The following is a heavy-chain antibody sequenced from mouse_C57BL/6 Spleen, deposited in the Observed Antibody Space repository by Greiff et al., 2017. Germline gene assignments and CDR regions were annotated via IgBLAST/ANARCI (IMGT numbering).Heavy chain of an antibody. CDR1: GFTFSSSA. D-gene: IGHD2-4*01. J-gene: IGHJ4*01. CDR2: ISDGGSYT. CDR3: ARDDYDDYYAMDD. Sequence: EVQRVESGGGLVKPGGSLKLSCAASGFTFSSSAMSWVRQTPEKRLEWVATISDGGSYTYYPDNVKGRFTISRDNAKNHLYLQMSHLKSEDTAMYYCARDDYDDYYAMDDWGQGTSVTVSS. V-gene: IGHV5-4*01.